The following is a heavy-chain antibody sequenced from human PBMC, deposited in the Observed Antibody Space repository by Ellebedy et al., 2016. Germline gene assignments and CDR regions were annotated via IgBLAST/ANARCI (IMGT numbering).Heavy chain of an antibody. J-gene: IGHJ4*02. CDR1: GYTFTSYG. D-gene: IGHD6-13*01. Sequence: ASVKVSCKASGYTFTSYGISWVRQAPGQGLEWMGWISAYNGNTNYAQKLQGRVTMTTDTSTSTAYMELRSLRSDDTAVYYCARDQPGYSSSWYKFSSFDYWGQGTLVTVSS. CDR3: ARDQPGYSSSWYKFSSFDY. CDR2: ISAYNGNT. V-gene: IGHV1-18*01.